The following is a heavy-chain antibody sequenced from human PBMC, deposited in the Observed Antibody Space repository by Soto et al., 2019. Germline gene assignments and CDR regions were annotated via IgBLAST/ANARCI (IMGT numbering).Heavy chain of an antibody. J-gene: IGHJ4*02. Sequence: ASVKVSCKASGYTFTSYAMHWVRQAPGQRLEWMGWINAGNGSTKYSQKFQGRVTMTRDTSTSTVYMELSSLRSEDTAVYYCASPPSYYYDSSGHLALDYWGQGTLVTVSS. D-gene: IGHD3-22*01. CDR2: INAGNGST. V-gene: IGHV1-3*01. CDR1: GYTFTSYA. CDR3: ASPPSYYYDSSGHLALDY.